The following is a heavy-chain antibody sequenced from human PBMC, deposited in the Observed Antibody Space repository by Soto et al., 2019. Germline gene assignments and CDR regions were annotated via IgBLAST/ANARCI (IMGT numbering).Heavy chain of an antibody. V-gene: IGHV3-30*18. CDR1: GFTFSSYG. D-gene: IGHD4-17*01. J-gene: IGHJ4*02. CDR2: ISYDGSNK. Sequence: GGSLRLSCAASGFTFSSYGMHWVRQAPGKGLEWVAVISYDGSNKYYADSVKGRFTISRDNSKNTLYLQMNSLRAEDTAVYYCAKDRGYGDPPRFDYWGQGTLVTVSS. CDR3: AKDRGYGDPPRFDY.